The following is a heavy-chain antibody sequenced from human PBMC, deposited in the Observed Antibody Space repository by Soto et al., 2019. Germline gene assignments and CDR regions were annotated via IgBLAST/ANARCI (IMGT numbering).Heavy chain of an antibody. CDR2: IYPGDSDT. J-gene: IGHJ4*02. CDR3: ARLRYCTNGVCYRYFDY. V-gene: IGHV5-51*01. D-gene: IGHD2-8*01. Sequence: GESLKISCKGSGYSFTSYWIGWVRQMPGKGLEWMGIIYPGDSDTRYSPSFQGQVTISAHKSISTAYLKWSSLKASDTAMYYCARLRYCTNGVCYRYFDYWGQGTLVTVSS. CDR1: GYSFTSYW.